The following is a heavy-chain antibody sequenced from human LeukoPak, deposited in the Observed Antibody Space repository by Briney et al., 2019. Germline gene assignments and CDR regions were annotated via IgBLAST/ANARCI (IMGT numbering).Heavy chain of an antibody. CDR1: GYSISSGYY. V-gene: IGHV4-38-2*01. CDR3: ARGGHILFDY. Sequence: SETLSLTCAVSGYSISSGYYWGWIRQPPGKGLEWIGYIYYSGSTNYNPSLKSRVTISVDTSKNQFSLKLSSVTAADTAVYYCARGGHILFDYWGQGTLVTVSS. D-gene: IGHD2-21*01. J-gene: IGHJ4*02. CDR2: IYYSGST.